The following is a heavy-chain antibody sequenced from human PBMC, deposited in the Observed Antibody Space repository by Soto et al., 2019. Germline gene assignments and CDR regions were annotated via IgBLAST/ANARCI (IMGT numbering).Heavy chain of an antibody. D-gene: IGHD3-10*01. CDR1: GGSISSYY. CDR2: IYYSGST. CDR3: ARLWFGEPVDY. J-gene: IGHJ4*02. Sequence: SETMSLTCTVSGGSISSYYWSWIRQPPGKGLEWIGYIYYSGSTNYNPSLESRVTISVDTSKNQFSLKLSSVTAADTAVYYCARLWFGEPVDYWGQGTLVTVSS. V-gene: IGHV4-59*08.